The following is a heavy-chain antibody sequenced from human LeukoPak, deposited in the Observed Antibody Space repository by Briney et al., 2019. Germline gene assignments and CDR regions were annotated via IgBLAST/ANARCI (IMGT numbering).Heavy chain of an antibody. CDR3: ARVAGYCDSTSNCYSDY. V-gene: IGHV3-33*01. D-gene: IGHD2-2*01. J-gene: IGHJ4*02. CDR2: IWYDGSNK. CDR1: GFIFRNYG. Sequence: PGRSLRLSCAASGFIFRNYGMHWVRQAPGKGLEWVAVIWYDGSNKYYADSVKGRFTISRDNAKNSLYLQMNSLRAEDTAVYYCARVAGYCDSTSNCYSDYWGQGTLVTVSS.